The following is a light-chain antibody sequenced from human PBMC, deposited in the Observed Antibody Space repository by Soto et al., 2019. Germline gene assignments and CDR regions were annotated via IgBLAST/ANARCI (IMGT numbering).Light chain of an antibody. V-gene: IGLV2-14*01. CDR2: EVT. J-gene: IGLJ2*01. CDR3: SSYAGSNYVV. Sequence: QSAPTQPASVSGSPGQSITISCTGSSSNVGGYAYVSWYQQHPGKAPRLIISEVTNRPSGISSRFSGSKSGNTASLTISGLQPEDEADYYCSSYAGSNYVVFGGGTKLTVL. CDR1: SSNVGGYAY.